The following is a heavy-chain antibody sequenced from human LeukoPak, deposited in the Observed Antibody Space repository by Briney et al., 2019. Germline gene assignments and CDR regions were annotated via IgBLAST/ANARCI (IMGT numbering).Heavy chain of an antibody. V-gene: IGHV4-38-2*02. D-gene: IGHD5-12*01. CDR1: GHSISSGYY. Sequence: SETLSPTCSVSGHSISSGYYWGWIRQPPGKGLEWIGRIYHSGSTYYNPSLKSRITISVDMSKNQFSLKLSSVTAADTAVYYCARMRMVGTISRLFDYWGQGTLVTVSS. CDR2: IYHSGST. J-gene: IGHJ4*02. CDR3: ARMRMVGTISRLFDY.